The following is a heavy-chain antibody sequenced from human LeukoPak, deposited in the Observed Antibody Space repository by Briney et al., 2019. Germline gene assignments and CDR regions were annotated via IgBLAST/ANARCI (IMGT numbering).Heavy chain of an antibody. V-gene: IGHV4-38-2*01. CDR2: IYHSGST. CDR1: GYSISSGYY. CDR3: ATTSPIAVAGTGYDY. J-gene: IGHJ4*02. D-gene: IGHD6-19*01. Sequence: SETLSLTCAVSGYSISSGYYWGWIRQPPGKGLEWIGSIYHSGSTYYNPSHKSRVTIPVDTSKNQFSLKLSSVTAADTAVYYCATTSPIAVAGTGYDYWGQGTLVTVSS.